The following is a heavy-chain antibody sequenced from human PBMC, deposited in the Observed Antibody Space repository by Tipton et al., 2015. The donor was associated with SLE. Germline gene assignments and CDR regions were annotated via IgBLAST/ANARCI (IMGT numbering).Heavy chain of an antibody. D-gene: IGHD2-15*01. CDR3: AGPSGVGAHAKYLQH. CDR2: INDSGTT. V-gene: IGHV4-39*07. J-gene: IGHJ1*01. Sequence: TLSLTCTVSGRSISSSIFRWGWVRQSPGKGLEWIGNINDSGTTYYNPSLKSRVTISQDTSKNQFSLSLKSVTAADTAVYYCAGPSGVGAHAKYLQHWGQGTQVTVSS. CDR1: GRSISSSIFR.